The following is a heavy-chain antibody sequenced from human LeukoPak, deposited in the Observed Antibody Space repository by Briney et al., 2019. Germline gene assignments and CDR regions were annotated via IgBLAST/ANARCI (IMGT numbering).Heavy chain of an antibody. V-gene: IGHV4-59*12. CDR3: AREPLSFGSGSPDAFDI. J-gene: IGHJ3*02. Sequence: PSETLSLTCTVSGGSISSYYWSWIRQPPGKGLEWIGYIYYSGSTNYNPSLKSRVTMSVDTSKNQFSLKLSSVTAADTAVYYCAREPLSFGSGSPDAFDIWGQGTMVTVSS. CDR1: GGSISSYY. D-gene: IGHD3-10*01. CDR2: IYYSGST.